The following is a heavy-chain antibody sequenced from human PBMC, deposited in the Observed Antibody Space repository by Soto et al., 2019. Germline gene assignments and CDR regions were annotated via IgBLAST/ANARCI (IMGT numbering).Heavy chain of an antibody. Sequence: PGGSLRLSCAASGFTFSNYALHWVRQAPGKGLEWVALISYDGKKTYYADSVKGRFTISRDNAKNSLYLQMNSLRAGDTAVYYCARRYYDSSGVDYWGQGTLVTVSS. CDR2: ISYDGKKT. V-gene: IGHV3-30*04. D-gene: IGHD3-22*01. J-gene: IGHJ4*02. CDR1: GFTFSNYA. CDR3: ARRYYDSSGVDY.